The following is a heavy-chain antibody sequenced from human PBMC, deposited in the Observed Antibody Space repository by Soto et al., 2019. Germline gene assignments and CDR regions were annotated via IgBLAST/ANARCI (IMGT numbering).Heavy chain of an antibody. J-gene: IGHJ4*02. CDR1: GGSISSYY. V-gene: IGHV4-59*01. CDR3: ARALTTVKDYDY. CDR2: IYYSGST. D-gene: IGHD4-4*01. Sequence: SETLSLTCTVSGGSISSYYWSWIRQPPGKGLEWIGYIYYSGSTNYNPSLKSRVTISVDTSKNQFSLKLSSVTAADTAVYYCARALTTVKDYDYWGQGTLVTVSS.